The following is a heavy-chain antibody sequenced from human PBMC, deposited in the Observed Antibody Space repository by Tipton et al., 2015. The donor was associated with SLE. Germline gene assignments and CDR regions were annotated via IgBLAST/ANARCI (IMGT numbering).Heavy chain of an antibody. CDR2: IYSGGST. Sequence: SLRLSCAASGFTFSHFSMHWVRQAPGKGLEWVSVIYSGGSTYYADSVKGRFTISRDNSKNTLYLQMNSLRAEDTAVYYCTRSLIQFYGSGSYYTSWGQGTLVTVSS. CDR3: TRSLIQFYGSGSYYTS. D-gene: IGHD3-10*01. CDR1: GFTFSHFS. J-gene: IGHJ4*02. V-gene: IGHV3-66*02.